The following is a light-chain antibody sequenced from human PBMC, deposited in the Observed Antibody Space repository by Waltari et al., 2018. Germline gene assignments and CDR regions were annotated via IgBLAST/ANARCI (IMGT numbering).Light chain of an antibody. CDR1: QSISY. J-gene: IGKJ4*01. V-gene: IGKV3-20*01. CDR3: QQYGNSPVT. CDR2: DTS. Sequence: ESVLAQSPGTLSLSPGERATLSCRASQSISYLAWYQQKPGQAPTLLIYDTSRRTTGVPDRFSGSGSGTNFTLSISRLEPEDSAVYYCQQYGNSPVTFGGGTRVEIK.